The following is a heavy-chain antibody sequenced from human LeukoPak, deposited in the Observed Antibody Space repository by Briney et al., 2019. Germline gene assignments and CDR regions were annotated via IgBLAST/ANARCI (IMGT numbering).Heavy chain of an antibody. CDR3: ARGGGYSYGLIDY. CDR2: TNSDGRSI. D-gene: IGHD5-18*01. V-gene: IGHV3-74*01. CDR1: GFTFSSYW. Sequence: PGGSLRLSCAASGFTFSSYWMHWVRQAPGKGLVWVSRTNSDGRSITYADSVKGRFTICRDNAKNTLYLQMNSLRAEDTAVYYCARGGGYSYGLIDYWGQGTLVTVSS. J-gene: IGHJ4*02.